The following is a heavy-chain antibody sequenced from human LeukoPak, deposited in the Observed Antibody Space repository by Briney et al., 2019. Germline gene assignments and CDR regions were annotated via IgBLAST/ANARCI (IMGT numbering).Heavy chain of an antibody. CDR3: ARMLNGAYDV. J-gene: IGHJ4*02. CDR1: GYTFTGPY. CDR2: INPNSGGT. D-gene: IGHD5-12*01. V-gene: IGHV1-2*02. Sequence: APVKVSCKASGYTFTGPYMHWVRQAPGQGLEWMGWINPNSGGTNYAQNFQGRVTMTRDTSFSTAYMEVSRLRSDDTAVYYCARMLNGAYDVWGQGTLVTVSS.